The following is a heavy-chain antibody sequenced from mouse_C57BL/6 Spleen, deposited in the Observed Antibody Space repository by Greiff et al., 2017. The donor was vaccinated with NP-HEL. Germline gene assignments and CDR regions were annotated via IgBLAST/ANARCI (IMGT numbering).Heavy chain of an antibody. CDR2: INPSNSGP. J-gene: IGHJ2*01. V-gene: IGHV1-26*01. CDR1: GYTFTDYY. CDR3: ARDGYDGGGFDY. Sequence: EVQLQQSGPELVKPGASVKMSCKASGYTFTDYYMNWVKQSHVKSLEWIGNINPSNSGPRYNQKFKGKATLTVDKSSSTAYMELRSLTSEDSAVYYCARDGYDGGGFDYWGQGTTLTVSS. D-gene: IGHD2-2*01.